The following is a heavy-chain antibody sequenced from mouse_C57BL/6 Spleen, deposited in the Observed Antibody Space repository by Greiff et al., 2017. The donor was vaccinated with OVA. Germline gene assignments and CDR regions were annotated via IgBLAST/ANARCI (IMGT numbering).Heavy chain of an antibody. CDR1: GYTFTSYG. Sequence: VKLQESGAELARPGASVKLSCKASGYTFTSYGISWVKQRTGQGLEWIGEIYPRSGNTYYNEKFKGKATLTADKSSSTAYMELRSLTSEDSAVYFCARSTVGDWYFDVWGTGTTVTVSS. V-gene: IGHV1-81*01. J-gene: IGHJ1*03. CDR2: IYPRSGNT. D-gene: IGHD1-1*01. CDR3: ARSTVGDWYFDV.